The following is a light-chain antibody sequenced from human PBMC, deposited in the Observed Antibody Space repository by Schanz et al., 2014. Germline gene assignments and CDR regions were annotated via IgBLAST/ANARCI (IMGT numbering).Light chain of an antibody. Sequence: EIVMTQSPATLSVSPGERATLSCRASQSVNINLAWYQQKPGQPPRLLIYGTSIRATGIPDRFSGSGSGTDFTLTISRMEPEDFAVYYCHQYGISPFTFGPGTKVDIK. V-gene: IGKV3-20*01. CDR1: QSVNIN. J-gene: IGKJ3*01. CDR2: GTS. CDR3: HQYGISPFT.